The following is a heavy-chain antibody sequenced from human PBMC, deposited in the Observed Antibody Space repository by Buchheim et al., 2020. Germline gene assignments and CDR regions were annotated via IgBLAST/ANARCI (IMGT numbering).Heavy chain of an antibody. Sequence: EVQLLESGGGLVQPGGSLRLSCAASGFTFSSYAMSWVRQAPGQGLEWVSAISGSGGSTYSADSATGRVTISRDNSKNTLSLQMNSLRAEDTAVYYCAKVDDSSGYFDYWGQGTL. CDR1: GFTFSSYA. J-gene: IGHJ4*02. CDR3: AKVDDSSGYFDY. CDR2: ISGSGGST. V-gene: IGHV3-23*01. D-gene: IGHD3-22*01.